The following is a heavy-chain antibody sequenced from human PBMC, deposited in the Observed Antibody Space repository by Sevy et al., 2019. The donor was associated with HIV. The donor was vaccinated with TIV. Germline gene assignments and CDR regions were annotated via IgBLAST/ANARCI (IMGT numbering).Heavy chain of an antibody. CDR1: GFSFSSYA. CDR2: IWYDGNNK. J-gene: IGHJ4*02. D-gene: IGHD2-2*01. Sequence: GGSLRLSCAASGFSFSSYAMHWVRQAPGKGLEWVAIIWYDGNNKYYADSVKGPFTISRDNSKNTLYLQMNSLRAEDTDVYYCARAGGCSTTSCYLPDYWGQGTLVTVSS. CDR3: ARAGGCSTTSCYLPDY. V-gene: IGHV3-33*01.